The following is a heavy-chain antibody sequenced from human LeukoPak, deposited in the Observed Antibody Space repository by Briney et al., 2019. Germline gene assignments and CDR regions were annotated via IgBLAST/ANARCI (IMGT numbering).Heavy chain of an antibody. V-gene: IGHV4-39*01. CDR3: ARQANIYYDSSNYYYYMDV. D-gene: IGHD3-22*01. Sequence: SETLSLTCTVSGGSISSSSYYWGWIRQPPGKGLEWIGSIYYSGSTYYNPSLKSRVTISVDTSKNQFSLKLSSVTAADTAVYYCARQANIYYDSSNYYYYMDVWGKGTTVTISS. CDR1: GGSISSSSYY. CDR2: IYYSGST. J-gene: IGHJ6*03.